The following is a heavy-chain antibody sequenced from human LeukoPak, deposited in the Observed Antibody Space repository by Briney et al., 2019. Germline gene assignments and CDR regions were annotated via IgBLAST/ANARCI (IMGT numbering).Heavy chain of an antibody. Sequence: ASVKVSCKASGYTFTGYYMHWVRQAPGQGLEWMGWINPNSGGTNYAQKFQGRVTMTRDTSISTAYMELSRLRSDDTAVHYCAILGPYDSSGYYYVDYWGQGTLVTVSS. CDR3: AILGPYDSSGYYYVDY. D-gene: IGHD3-22*01. J-gene: IGHJ4*02. CDR1: GYTFTGYY. V-gene: IGHV1-2*02. CDR2: INPNSGGT.